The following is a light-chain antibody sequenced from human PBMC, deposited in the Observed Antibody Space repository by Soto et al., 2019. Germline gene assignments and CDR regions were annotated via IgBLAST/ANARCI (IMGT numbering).Light chain of an antibody. J-gene: IGKJ1*01. V-gene: IGKV3-11*01. Sequence: EIVLTQSPATLSLFPGDRVTLSCRASQYINTRLAWYQHRPCHAPRLLIYQASIRAAGIPARFSASGSGTDFTLTISDLQPEDFALYYCHQHQSWPRTFGQGTKVDIK. CDR2: QAS. CDR1: QYINTR. CDR3: HQHQSWPRT.